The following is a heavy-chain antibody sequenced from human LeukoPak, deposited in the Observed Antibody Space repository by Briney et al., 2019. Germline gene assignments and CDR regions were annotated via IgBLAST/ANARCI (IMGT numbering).Heavy chain of an antibody. CDR3: ARAFSPTYYYDSSGYYLDY. CDR1: GYTFTSYG. Sequence: ASVKVSCKASGYTFTSYGIGWVRQAPGQGLEWMGWISAYNGNTNYAQKLQGRVTMTTDTSTSTAYMELRSLRSDDTAVYYCARAFSPTYYYDSSGYYLDYWGQGTLVTVSS. V-gene: IGHV1-18*01. J-gene: IGHJ4*02. CDR2: ISAYNGNT. D-gene: IGHD3-22*01.